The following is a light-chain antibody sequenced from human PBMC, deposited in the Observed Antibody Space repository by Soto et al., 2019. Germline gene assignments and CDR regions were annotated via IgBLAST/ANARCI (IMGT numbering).Light chain of an antibody. CDR2: GAS. CDR3: QQYGSSPTT. J-gene: IGKJ1*01. CDR1: QSVSSSY. V-gene: IGKV3-20*01. Sequence: EIVLTQSPGTLSLSPGERATVSCRASQSVSSSYLAWYQQKPGQAPRLLIYGASSRATGIPDRFSGSGSGTDFTLTISRLEPEDFAVYYCQQYGSSPTTFGQGTKVDI.